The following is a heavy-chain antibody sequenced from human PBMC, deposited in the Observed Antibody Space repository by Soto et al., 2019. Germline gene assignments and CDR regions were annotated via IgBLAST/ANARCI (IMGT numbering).Heavy chain of an antibody. CDR2: LTGDTHEA. V-gene: IGHV1-18*01. CDR1: GYTFDRYA. Sequence: QVQLVQSGAEVKKPGASVTVSCKASGYTFDRYAMSWLRQAPGQGLEWMGWLTGDTHEATYAQKFPGRVSLTRDRSTTTAYMELRSLRYADTAVYDCARDRPTDHWGQGTLVTVSS. J-gene: IGHJ5*02. CDR3: ARDRPTDH.